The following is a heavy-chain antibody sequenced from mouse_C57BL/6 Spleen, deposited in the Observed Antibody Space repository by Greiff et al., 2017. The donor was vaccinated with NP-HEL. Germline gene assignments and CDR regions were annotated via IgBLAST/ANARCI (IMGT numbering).Heavy chain of an antibody. Sequence: DVKLVESGGDLVKPGGSLKLSCAASGFTFSSYGMSWVRQTPDKRLEWVATISSGGSYTYYPDSVKGRFTISRDNAKNTLYLQMSSLKSEDTAMYYCARQDGYPYYFDYWGQGTTLTVSS. V-gene: IGHV5-6*02. D-gene: IGHD2-3*01. J-gene: IGHJ2*01. CDR2: ISSGGSYT. CDR3: ARQDGYPYYFDY. CDR1: GFTFSSYG.